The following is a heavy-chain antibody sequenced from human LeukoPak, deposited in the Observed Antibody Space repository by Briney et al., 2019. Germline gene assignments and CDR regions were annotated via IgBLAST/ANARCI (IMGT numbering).Heavy chain of an antibody. Sequence: ASVKVSCKASGYTFTSYGISWVRQAPGQGLEWMGWISAYNGNTNYAQKLQGRVTMTTDTSTSTAYMELRSLRSDDTAVCYCARETTTDDDDFWSGYYISWFDPWGQGTLVTVSS. CDR1: GYTFTSYG. D-gene: IGHD3-3*01. CDR2: ISAYNGNT. J-gene: IGHJ5*02. V-gene: IGHV1-18*01. CDR3: ARETTTDDDDFWSGYYISWFDP.